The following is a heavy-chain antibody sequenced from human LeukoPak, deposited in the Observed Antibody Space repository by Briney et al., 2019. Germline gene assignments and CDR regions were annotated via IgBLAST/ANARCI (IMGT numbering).Heavy chain of an antibody. V-gene: IGHV3-30*02. D-gene: IGHD5-12*01. CDR2: IRYDGTNK. CDR3: ARGPSGYHNT. CDR1: GFSFSDYG. Sequence: GGSLRLSCAASGFSFSDYGMYWVRQAPGKGLEWVAFIRYDGTNKYYGDSVKGRFTISRDNSKNTLYLQMNSLRAEDTAVYYCARGPSGYHNTGGQGTLVTVSS. J-gene: IGHJ4*02.